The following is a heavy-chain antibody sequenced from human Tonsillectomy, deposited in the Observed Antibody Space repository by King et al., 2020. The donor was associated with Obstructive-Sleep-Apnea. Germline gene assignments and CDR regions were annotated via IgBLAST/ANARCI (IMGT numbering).Heavy chain of an antibody. CDR1: GFTFSSYV. Sequence: VQLVESGGGLVQTGGSLRLSCAASGFTFSSYVMSWVRQAPGKGLEVVSAISGSGGSTYYADSVKCRFTISRDNSKNTLDLQMNSLRAEDTAVYYCAKSIPAAMIIYFQHRGQGTLVTVSS. CDR3: AKSIPAAMIIYFQH. D-gene: IGHD2-2*01. J-gene: IGHJ1*01. CDR2: ISGSGGST. V-gene: IGHV3-23*04.